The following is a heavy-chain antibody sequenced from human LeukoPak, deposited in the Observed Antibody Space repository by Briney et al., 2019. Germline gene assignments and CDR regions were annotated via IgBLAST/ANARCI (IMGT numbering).Heavy chain of an antibody. V-gene: IGHV3-33*01. J-gene: IGHJ4*02. Sequence: GGSLRLSCAASGFTFSSYGMHWVRQAPGKGLEWVAVIWYGGSNKYYADSVKGRFTISRDNSKNTLYLQMNSLRAEDTAVYYCARLFRANYDSSGYYSKALNFIDYWGQGTLVTVSS. CDR1: GFTFSSYG. CDR2: IWYGGSNK. D-gene: IGHD3-22*01. CDR3: ARLFRANYDSSGYYSKALNFIDY.